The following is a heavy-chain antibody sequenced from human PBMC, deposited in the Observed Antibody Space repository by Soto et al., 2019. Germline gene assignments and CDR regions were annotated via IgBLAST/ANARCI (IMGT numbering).Heavy chain of an antibody. D-gene: IGHD6-19*01. Sequence: QVHLQESGPGLIKPSGTLSLTCAVSGGSISSNWWSWVRQPPGKGLEWIGEIYHSGSTNYNPSLMNRVTMSMAKSQNHLSLNLNSVTAADTAVYYCARHIAVSGTRGFDFWGRGTLVTVSS. V-gene: IGHV4-4*02. J-gene: IGHJ4*02. CDR2: IYHSGST. CDR3: ARHIAVSGTRGFDF. CDR1: GGSISSNW.